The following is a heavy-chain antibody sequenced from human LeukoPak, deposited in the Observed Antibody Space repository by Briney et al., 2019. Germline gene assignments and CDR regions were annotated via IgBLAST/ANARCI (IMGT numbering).Heavy chain of an antibody. V-gene: IGHV3-23*01. D-gene: IGHD5-12*01. Sequence: PGGSLRLSCAASAFTFSSYAMCWVRQAPGEGLGWVSRISGSGDNTYYGDSVKGRFTISRDNSKNTLYLQMNSLRAEDTAVYYCAKFFLQYSGYGAFDYWGQGTLVTVSS. J-gene: IGHJ4*02. CDR3: AKFFLQYSGYGAFDY. CDR2: ISGSGDNT. CDR1: AFTFSSYA.